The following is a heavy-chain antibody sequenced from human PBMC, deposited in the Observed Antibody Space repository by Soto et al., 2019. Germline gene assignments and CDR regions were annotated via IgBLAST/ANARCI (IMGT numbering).Heavy chain of an antibody. V-gene: IGHV3-53*01. CDR3: AREYCSSTSCYEDY. Sequence: GSLRLSCAASGFTVSSNYMSWVRQAPGKGLEWVSVIYSGGSTYYADSVKGRFTISRDNSKNTLYLQMNSLRAEDTAVYYCAREYCSSTSCYEDYWGQGTLVTVSS. D-gene: IGHD2-2*01. J-gene: IGHJ4*02. CDR2: IYSGGST. CDR1: GFTVSSNY.